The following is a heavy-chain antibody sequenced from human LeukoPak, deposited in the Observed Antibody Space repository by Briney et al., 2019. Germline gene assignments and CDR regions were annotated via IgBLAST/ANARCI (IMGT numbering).Heavy chain of an antibody. CDR2: ISYDGSNK. Sequence: GGSLRLSCAASGFTFSSYAMHWVRQAPGKGXXXXXXISYDGSNKYYADSVKGRFTISRDNSKNTLYLQMNSLRAEDTAVYYCARDLGLLWFGELLGWGQGTLVTVSS. CDR3: ARDLGLLWFGELLG. D-gene: IGHD3-10*01. J-gene: IGHJ4*02. V-gene: IGHV3-30*01. CDR1: GFTFSSYA.